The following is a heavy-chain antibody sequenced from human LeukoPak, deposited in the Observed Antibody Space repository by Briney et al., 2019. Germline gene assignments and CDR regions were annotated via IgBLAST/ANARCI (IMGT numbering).Heavy chain of an antibody. CDR1: GFTISNAW. Sequence: GGSLRLSCAVSGFTISNAWMNWVRQAPGKGLEWVGRIKRKADGGTTDCAAPVKGRFTISRDDSENMLYLQMNSLKTEDTAVYYCTIGGDIDVWGQGTLVTVSS. V-gene: IGHV3-15*01. CDR2: IKRKADGGTT. D-gene: IGHD2-15*01. J-gene: IGHJ4*02. CDR3: TIGGDIDV.